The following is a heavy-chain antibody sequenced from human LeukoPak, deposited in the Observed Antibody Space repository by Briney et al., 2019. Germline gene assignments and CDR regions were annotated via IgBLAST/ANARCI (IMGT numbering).Heavy chain of an antibody. Sequence: SETLSLTCTVSGGSISSYYWSWIRQPPGKGLEWIGYIYTSGSTNYNPSLKSRVTISVDTSKNQFSLRLSSVTAADTAVYYCARRSGRCSSTSCYRGEYYYYMDVWGKGTTVTVSS. CDR1: GGSISSYY. J-gene: IGHJ6*03. D-gene: IGHD2-2*02. CDR3: ARRSGRCSSTSCYRGEYYYYMDV. CDR2: IYTSGST. V-gene: IGHV4-4*09.